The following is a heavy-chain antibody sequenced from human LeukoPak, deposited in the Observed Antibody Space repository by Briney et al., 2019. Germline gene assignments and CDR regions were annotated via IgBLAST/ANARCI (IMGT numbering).Heavy chain of an antibody. V-gene: IGHV3-53*01. CDR1: GFTVSSNY. CDR3: ARESTSWYFDL. J-gene: IGHJ2*01. CDR2: IYSGGST. Sequence: PGGSLRLSCAASGFTVSSNYMSWVRQAPGKGLEWVSVIYSGGSTYYADSVKGRFTISRDNSKNTLYLQMNSLRAEDTPVYYCARESTSWYFDLWGRGTLVTVSS. D-gene: IGHD2-2*01.